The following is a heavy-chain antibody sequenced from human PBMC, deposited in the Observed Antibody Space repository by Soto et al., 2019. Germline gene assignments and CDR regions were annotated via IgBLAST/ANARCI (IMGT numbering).Heavy chain of an antibody. CDR3: ARDIPLTEIQIAGLYNWFDP. Sequence: EVQLVESGGGLVQPGRSLRLSCAASGFTFSSYSMNWVRQAPGKGLEWVSYISSSSSTIYYADSVKGRFTISRDNAKNSLYLQMNSLRAEDTAVYYCARDIPLTEIQIAGLYNWFDPWGQGTLVTVSS. D-gene: IGHD2-15*01. J-gene: IGHJ5*02. CDR1: GFTFSSYS. CDR2: ISSSSSTI. V-gene: IGHV3-48*01.